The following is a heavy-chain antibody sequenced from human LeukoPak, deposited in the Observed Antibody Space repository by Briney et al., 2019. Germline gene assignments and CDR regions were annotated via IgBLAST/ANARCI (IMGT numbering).Heavy chain of an antibody. CDR1: GSTFSDYY. D-gene: IGHD3-3*01. CDR2: ISSSGSTI. J-gene: IGHJ4*02. Sequence: GGSLRLSCAASGSTFSDYYMSWIRQAPGKGLEWVSYISSSGSTIYYADSVKGRFTISRDNAKNSLYLQMNSLRAEDTAVYYCARAISYDFWSGYYHAPGYWGQGTVVTVSS. CDR3: ARAISYDFWSGYYHAPGY. V-gene: IGHV3-11*01.